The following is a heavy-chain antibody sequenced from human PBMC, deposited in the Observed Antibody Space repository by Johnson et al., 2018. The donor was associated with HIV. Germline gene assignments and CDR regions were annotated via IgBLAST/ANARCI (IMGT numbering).Heavy chain of an antibody. D-gene: IGHD5-18*01. J-gene: IGHJ3*02. Sequence: VQLVESGGGVVQPGRSLRLSCAASGFTFSSYAMHWVRQAPGKGLEWVAVISYDGSNKYYADSVKGRFTISSDNSKNTLYLQMNSLRAEDTAVYYCARGRRIQLWLLADAFDIWGQGTMVTVSS. V-gene: IGHV3-30-3*01. CDR1: GFTFSSYA. CDR3: ARGRRIQLWLLADAFDI. CDR2: ISYDGSNK.